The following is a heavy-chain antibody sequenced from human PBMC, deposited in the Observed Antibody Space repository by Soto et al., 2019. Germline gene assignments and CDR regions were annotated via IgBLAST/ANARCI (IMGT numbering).Heavy chain of an antibody. V-gene: IGHV4-59*08. J-gene: IGHJ3*02. CDR1: GGSISSYY. Sequence: SETLSLTCPVSGGSISSYYWSWIRQPPGKGLEWIGYIYYSGSTNYNPSLKSRVTISVDTSKNQFSLKLSSVTAADTAVYYCARHSTGYSGYDLPAHTDAFDIWGQGTMVTVSS. D-gene: IGHD5-12*01. CDR3: ARHSTGYSGYDLPAHTDAFDI. CDR2: IYYSGST.